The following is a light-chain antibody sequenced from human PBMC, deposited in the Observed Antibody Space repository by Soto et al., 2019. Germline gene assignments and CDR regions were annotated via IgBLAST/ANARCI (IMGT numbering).Light chain of an antibody. CDR3: HKFYSVPFT. Sequence: DIVMTQSPNSLAVSLGERATINCKSSQSVLYSSNNKNYLAWYHQKPGQPPKLLIYWASTRESGVPDRFSGSGSGTDFTLTISSLQAEDVAVYYCHKFYSVPFTFGPGTEVDIK. V-gene: IGKV4-1*01. CDR1: QSVLYSSNNKNY. CDR2: WAS. J-gene: IGKJ3*01.